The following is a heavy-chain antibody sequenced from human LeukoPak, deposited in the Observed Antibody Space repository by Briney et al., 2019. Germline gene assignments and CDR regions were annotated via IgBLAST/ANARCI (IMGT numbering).Heavy chain of an antibody. D-gene: IGHD3-3*02. CDR1: GYTFTSYD. CDR3: ARDRAYYQFYMDV. CDR2: INPNSGGT. Sequence: GASVKVSCKASGYTFTSYDINWVRQAPGQGLEWMGRINPNSGGTNYAQKFQGRVTMTRDTSISTAYMELSRLRSDDTAVYYCARDRAYYQFYMDVWGKGTTVTVSS. J-gene: IGHJ6*03. V-gene: IGHV1-2*06.